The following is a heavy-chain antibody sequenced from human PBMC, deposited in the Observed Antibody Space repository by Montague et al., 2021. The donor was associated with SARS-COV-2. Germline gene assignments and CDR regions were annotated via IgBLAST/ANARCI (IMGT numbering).Heavy chain of an antibody. V-gene: IGHV3-33*06. D-gene: IGHD3-16*01. J-gene: IGHJ3*02. CDR1: GSTFSSYG. CDR3: AKESVWGAFDI. Sequence: SLRLSCAASGSTFSSYGMHWVRQAPGKGLEWVAVIWYDGSNKYYADSVKGRFTISRDNSKNTLYLQMNSLRAEDTAVYYCAKESVWGAFDIWGQGTMVTVSS. CDR2: IWYDGSNK.